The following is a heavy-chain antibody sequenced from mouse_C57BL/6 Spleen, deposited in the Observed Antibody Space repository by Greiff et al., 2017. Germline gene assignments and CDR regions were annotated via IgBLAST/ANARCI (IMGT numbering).Heavy chain of an antibody. CDR1: GYTFTSYW. CDR3: ARGCYALDY. Sequence: QVQLQQSGAELVKPGASVKMSCKASGYTFTSYWITWVKQRPGQGLEWIGDIYPGSGSTNYNEKFKRKATLTVDTSSSTAYMQLSSLTSEDSAVYYCARGCYALDYWGQGTSVTVSS. V-gene: IGHV1-55*01. CDR2: IYPGSGST. J-gene: IGHJ4*01.